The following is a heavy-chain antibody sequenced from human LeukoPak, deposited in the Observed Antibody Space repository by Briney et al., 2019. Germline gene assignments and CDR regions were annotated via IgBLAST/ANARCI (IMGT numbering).Heavy chain of an antibody. CDR3: AKEVSGSYYGDY. V-gene: IGHV3-23*01. CDR2: VSSGGNT. CDR1: GFTFSTYG. J-gene: IGHJ4*02. Sequence: PGGSLRLSCVASGFTFSTYGMSWVRQTPEKGLEWVSGVSSGGNTYYADSVKGRFTISRDNSKNTLYLQMNSLRAEDTAVYYCAKEVSGSYYGDYWGQGTLVTVSS. D-gene: IGHD1-26*01.